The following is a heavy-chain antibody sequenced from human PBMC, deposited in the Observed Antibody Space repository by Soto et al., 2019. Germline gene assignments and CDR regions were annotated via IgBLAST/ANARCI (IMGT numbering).Heavy chain of an antibody. Sequence: ASVKVSCKTSGYTYTSYDINWVRQAKGQGLEWMGWMNPNSGNTGYAQKFQGRVTMTRNTSISTAYMELSSLRSEDTAVYYCARVPEPAYYDFWSGYYNAFDIWGQGTMVTVSS. CDR1: GYTYTSYD. CDR2: MNPNSGNT. J-gene: IGHJ3*02. CDR3: ARVPEPAYYDFWSGYYNAFDI. D-gene: IGHD3-3*01. V-gene: IGHV1-8*01.